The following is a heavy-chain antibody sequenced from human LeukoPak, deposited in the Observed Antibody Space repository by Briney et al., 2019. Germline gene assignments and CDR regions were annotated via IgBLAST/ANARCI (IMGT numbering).Heavy chain of an antibody. CDR2: IKQDGSEK. V-gene: IGHV3-7*01. CDR3: ARISYDYVCGSYRYKGFDY. J-gene: IGHJ4*02. CDR1: GFTLSSYA. Sequence: GGSLSLSCAASGFTLSSYAMSWVRQAPGKGLEWVANIKQDGSEKYYVDSVKGRFTISRDNAKTSLYLQMSSLRAEDTAVYYCARISYDYVCGSYRYKGFDYWGQGTLVTVSS. D-gene: IGHD3-16*02.